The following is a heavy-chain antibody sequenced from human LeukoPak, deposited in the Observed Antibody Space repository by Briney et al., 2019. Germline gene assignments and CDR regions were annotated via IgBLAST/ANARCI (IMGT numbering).Heavy chain of an antibody. CDR1: GFTFSSYS. V-gene: IGHV3-23*01. CDR2: ISGSGGAT. D-gene: IGHD3-10*01. Sequence: GGSLRLSCAASGFTFSSYSMTWVRQAPGKGLEWVSVISGSGGATYYADSVKGRFTISRDNSKNTLYPQMNSLRAEDTAVYYCARAAMVRGVDYFDSWGQGTLVTVSS. CDR3: ARAAMVRGVDYFDS. J-gene: IGHJ4*02.